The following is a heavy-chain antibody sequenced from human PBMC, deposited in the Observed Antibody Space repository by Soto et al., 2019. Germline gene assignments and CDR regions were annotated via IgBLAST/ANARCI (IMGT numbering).Heavy chain of an antibody. CDR1: GYTFTNFG. D-gene: IGHD2-15*01. CDR3: ARVVVGDDTNWFDP. V-gene: IGHV1-18*01. J-gene: IGHJ5*02. Sequence: ASVKVSCKASGYTFTNFGISWVRQAPGQGLEWMGWISAYNGNTNYAQKLQGRVTMTTDTSTSTAYMELRSLRSDDTAVYYWARVVVGDDTNWFDPWGKGTLVTVSS. CDR2: ISAYNGNT.